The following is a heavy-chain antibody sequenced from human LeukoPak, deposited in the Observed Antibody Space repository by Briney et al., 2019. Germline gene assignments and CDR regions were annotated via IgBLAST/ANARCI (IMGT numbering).Heavy chain of an antibody. CDR1: GFTFSTYN. D-gene: IGHD4-17*01. Sequence: GGSLRLSCAASGFTFSTYNMNWVRQAPGKGLEWVSFISGSSSYMYYADSVKGRFTISRDNAKSSLFLQMNSLRAEDTAVYYCAIGSVYFDYWGQGTLVTVSS. V-gene: IGHV3-21*04. CDR3: AIGSVYFDY. CDR2: ISGSSSYM. J-gene: IGHJ4*02.